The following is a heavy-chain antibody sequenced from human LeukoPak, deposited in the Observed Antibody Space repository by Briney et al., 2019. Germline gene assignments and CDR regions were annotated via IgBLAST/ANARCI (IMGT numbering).Heavy chain of an antibody. D-gene: IGHD3-16*01. V-gene: IGHV3-64*02. CDR1: GFTFSSYS. J-gene: IGHJ6*03. Sequence: GGSLRRSCAASGFTFSSYSMYWVRQAPGKGLEYVSAINSDGGSTYYADSVKGRFTISRDNSKNTLYLQMGSLRAEDMAVYYCAKGAYYYYMDVWGKGTTVTVSS. CDR2: INSDGGST. CDR3: AKGAYYYYMDV.